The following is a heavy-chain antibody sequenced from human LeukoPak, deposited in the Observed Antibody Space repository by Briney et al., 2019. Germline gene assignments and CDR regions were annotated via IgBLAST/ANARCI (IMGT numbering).Heavy chain of an antibody. CDR3: ARYGGSYYFDY. CDR1: GFTFSGYW. D-gene: IGHD1-26*01. J-gene: IGHJ4*02. CDR2: IKQDGSEK. V-gene: IGHV3-7*01. Sequence: GGSLRLSCAASGFTFSGYWMSWVRQAPGKGLEWVANIKQDGSEKYYVDSVKGRFTISRDNAKNSLYLQMNSLRAEDTAAYYCARYGGSYYFDYWGQGTLVTVSS.